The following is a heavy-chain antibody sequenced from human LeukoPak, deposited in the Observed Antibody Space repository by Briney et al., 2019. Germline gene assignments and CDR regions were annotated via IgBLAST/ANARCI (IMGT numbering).Heavy chain of an antibody. CDR3: ARGKYYFDY. CDR1: RFMFSSYA. D-gene: IGHD3-10*01. V-gene: IGHV3-48*04. CDR2: INSGGSAI. Sequence: GGSLRLSCAASRFMFSSYAMSWVRQAPGKGLEWVSYINSGGSAIYYVDSVKGRFTISRDNAKNSLYLQMNSLRAEDTAVYYCARGKYYFDYWGQGTLVTVSS. J-gene: IGHJ4*02.